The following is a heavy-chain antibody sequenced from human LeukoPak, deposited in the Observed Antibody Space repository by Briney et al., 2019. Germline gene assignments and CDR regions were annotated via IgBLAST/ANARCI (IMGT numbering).Heavy chain of an antibody. J-gene: IGHJ3*02. CDR1: GGSISSYY. Sequence: KPSETLSLTCTVSGGSISSYYWSWIRQPPGKGLEWIGYIYYSGSTNYNPSLKSRVTISVNTSKNQFSLKLSSVTAADTAVYYCASDHQVAVAPGAFDIWGQGTMVTVSS. D-gene: IGHD6-19*01. V-gene: IGHV4-59*01. CDR3: ASDHQVAVAPGAFDI. CDR2: IYYSGST.